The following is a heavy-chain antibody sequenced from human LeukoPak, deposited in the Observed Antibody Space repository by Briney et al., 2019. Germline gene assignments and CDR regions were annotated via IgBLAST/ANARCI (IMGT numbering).Heavy chain of an antibody. Sequence: SETLSLTCTVSGXSISSSTDYWGWIRQPPGKGPESIGSIYSSGITYCNPSLKSRVTIFADTSKNQVSLQLSSVTAADTAVYYCAGRPAGYWGQGTLVTVSS. V-gene: IGHV4-39*01. CDR3: AGRPAGY. CDR1: GXSISSSTDY. CDR2: IYSSGIT. J-gene: IGHJ4*02.